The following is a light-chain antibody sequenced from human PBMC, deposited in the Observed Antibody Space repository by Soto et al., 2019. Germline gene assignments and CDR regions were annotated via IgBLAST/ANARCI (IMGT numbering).Light chain of an antibody. CDR1: QTISTY. V-gene: IGKV3-20*01. Sequence: EIVLTQSPPTLSLSPGESAALSCRVSQTISTYLAWYQQKPGQAPRLLIYDASTRATGIPARFSGSGSGTDFTLTIRRLEPEDFVVFYCYQYGSTPPTFGQGTKVDIK. CDR2: DAS. CDR3: YQYGSTPPT. J-gene: IGKJ1*01.